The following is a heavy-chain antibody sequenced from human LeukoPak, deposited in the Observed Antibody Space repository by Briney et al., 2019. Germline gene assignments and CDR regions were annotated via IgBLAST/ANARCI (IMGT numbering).Heavy chain of an antibody. J-gene: IGHJ4*02. CDR1: GFTLNTYS. Sequence: GGSLRLSCAASGFTLNTYSMNWVRQAPGKGLEWVSSISSTGSDMYYVDSVKGRFTISRDSSKNTLYLQMNSLRAEDTAVYYCAEDHEVIAAAGPLGYWGQGTLVTVSS. CDR2: ISSTGSDM. D-gene: IGHD6-13*01. CDR3: AEDHEVIAAAGPLGY. V-gene: IGHV3-21*01.